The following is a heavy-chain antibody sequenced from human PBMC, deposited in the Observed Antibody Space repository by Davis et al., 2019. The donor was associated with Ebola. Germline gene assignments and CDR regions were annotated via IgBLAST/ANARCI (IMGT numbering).Heavy chain of an antibody. D-gene: IGHD3-16*01. J-gene: IGHJ4*02. CDR3: ASREAGEVYYYFDS. V-gene: IGHV4-59*08. CDR2: IYYSGST. Sequence: MPSETLSLTCTVSGDSISSYYWSWIRQPPGKGLEWIGYIYYSGSTNYNPSLKSRVTISVDTSKNQFSLNLSSVTAADTAVYYCASREAGEVYYYFDSWGQGTLVTVSS. CDR1: GDSISSYY.